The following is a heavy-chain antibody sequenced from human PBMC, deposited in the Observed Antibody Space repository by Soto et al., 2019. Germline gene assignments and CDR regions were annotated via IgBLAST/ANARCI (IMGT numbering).Heavy chain of an antibody. CDR2: ISAYNGNT. J-gene: IGHJ6*03. V-gene: IGHV1-18*01. CDR1: GYTFTSYG. CDR3: ARVDRLQEVVVVVAATPNYYYYMDV. D-gene: IGHD2-15*01. Sequence: ASVKVSCKASGYTFTSYGISWVRQAPGQGLEWMGWISAYNGNTNYAQKLQGRVTMTTDTSTSTAYMELRSLRSDDTAVYYCARVDRLQEVVVVVAATPNYYYYMDVCGKGTTVTVSS.